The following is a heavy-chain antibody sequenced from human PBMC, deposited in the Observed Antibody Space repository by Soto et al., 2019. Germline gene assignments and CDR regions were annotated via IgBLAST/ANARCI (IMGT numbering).Heavy chain of an antibody. V-gene: IGHV3-23*01. CDR2: ISGSGGRT. Sequence: EVQLLESGGGLVQPGGSLRLSCAASGFPFINFAMNWVRQSPGKGLEWVSSISGSGGRTWYADAVRGRFTISRDNSKNTLYLQKKSLGAEDTAVYYCAEFGGSGTYFHFDYWGQGAQVTVSS. CDR3: AEFGGSGTYFHFDY. J-gene: IGHJ4*02. CDR1: GFPFINFA. D-gene: IGHD3-10*01.